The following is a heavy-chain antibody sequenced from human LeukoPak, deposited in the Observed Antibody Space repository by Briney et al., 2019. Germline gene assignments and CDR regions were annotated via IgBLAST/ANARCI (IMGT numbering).Heavy chain of an antibody. CDR1: GLTVSNNY. V-gene: IGHV3-53*01. Sequence: GGSLRLSCAASGLTVSNNYMSWVRQAPGKGLEWVSVIHSGGATYYADSVKGRFTLSRDNSENKLYLQMNSLRDEDTAVYYCARYDLRGAFDIWGQGTIVTVSS. J-gene: IGHJ3*02. CDR3: ARYDLRGAFDI. CDR2: IHSGGAT. D-gene: IGHD4-17*01.